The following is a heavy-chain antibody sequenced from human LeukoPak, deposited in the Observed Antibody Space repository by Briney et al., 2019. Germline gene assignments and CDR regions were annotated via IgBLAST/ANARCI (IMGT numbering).Heavy chain of an antibody. D-gene: IGHD5-18*01. V-gene: IGHV1-3*01. CDR1: GYTFTSYA. Sequence: GGSLRLSCAASGYTFTSYAMHWVRQAPGQRLEWMGWINAGNGNTKYSQKFQGRVTITRDTSASTAYMELSSLRSEDTAVYYCARRVGYSYGHGAFDIWGQGTMVTVSS. J-gene: IGHJ3*02. CDR2: INAGNGNT. CDR3: ARRVGYSYGHGAFDI.